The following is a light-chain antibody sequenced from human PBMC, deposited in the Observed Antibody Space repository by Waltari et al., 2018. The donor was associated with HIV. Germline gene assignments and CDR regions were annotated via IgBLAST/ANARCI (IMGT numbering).Light chain of an antibody. J-gene: IGKJ1*01. V-gene: IGKV1-39*01. CDR2: SAS. Sequence: DIQMPQSPSSLSASVGDRVTITCRASQSISTSLNWYHQKPGKAPKLLIYSASSLQSGVPSRFSGSGSGTDFTLTISSLQPEDFATYYCQQSYSTPRTFGQGTKVEIK. CDR3: QQSYSTPRT. CDR1: QSISTS.